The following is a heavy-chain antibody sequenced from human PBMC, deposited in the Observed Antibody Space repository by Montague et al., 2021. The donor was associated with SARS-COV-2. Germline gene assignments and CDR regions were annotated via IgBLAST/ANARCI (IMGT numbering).Heavy chain of an antibody. CDR3: ARGGLYCSGGRCSTFDI. J-gene: IGHJ3*02. D-gene: IGHD2-15*01. Sequence: SETLSLTCTVSGGSITVSRYDWGWIRQPPGKGLEWIGSVHYTGTTSYNPSLKSRVTMSVDTSRNQFSLKLSSVTAADTAVYYCARGGLYCSGGRCSTFDIWGQGAMVIFSS. CDR2: VHYTGTT. V-gene: IGHV4-39*07. CDR1: GGSITVSRYD.